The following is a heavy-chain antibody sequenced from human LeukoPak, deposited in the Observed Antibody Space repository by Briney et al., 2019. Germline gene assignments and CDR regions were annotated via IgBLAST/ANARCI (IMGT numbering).Heavy chain of an antibody. CDR3: TTDVNYYDSSGYFRFDY. CDR1: GFTFTKAW. CDR2: VKSKTDGGTI. Sequence: GWSLRLSCATSGFTFTKAWMTWVRQAPWKGLEWVGRVKSKTDGGTIDYAPPVKGRFTISRDDSKTTLYLQMNSLKTEDTAVYYCTTDVNYYDSSGYFRFDYWGQGALVTVSS. V-gene: IGHV3-15*01. J-gene: IGHJ4*02. D-gene: IGHD3-22*01.